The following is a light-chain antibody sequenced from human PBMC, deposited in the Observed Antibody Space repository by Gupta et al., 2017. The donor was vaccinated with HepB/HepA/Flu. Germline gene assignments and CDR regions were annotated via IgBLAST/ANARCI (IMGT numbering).Light chain of an antibody. CDR1: SPNIGSNN. CDR3: ASWDDSLTGYV. J-gene: IGLJ1*01. CDR2: SNS. V-gene: IGLV1-44*01. Sequence: QAVLTQPPSASGTPGQRVTISCSGSSPNIGSNNVNWYQQLPGTAPKLLVYSNSLRPSGVPDRFSGSKSGTSASLAISGLQSEDEADYYCASWDDSLTGYVFGTGTKVTVL.